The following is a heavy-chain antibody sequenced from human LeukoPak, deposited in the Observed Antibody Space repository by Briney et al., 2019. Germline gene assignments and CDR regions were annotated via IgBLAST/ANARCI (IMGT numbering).Heavy chain of an antibody. V-gene: IGHV3-23*01. CDR3: AKDSNYYDSSGLYRD. CDR1: GFTFSSYA. D-gene: IGHD3-22*01. CDR2: ISGSGGST. J-gene: IGHJ4*02. Sequence: GGSLRLSCAASGFTFSSYAMSWVRQAPGKGLEWVSAISGSGGSTYYADSVKGRFTISRDNSKNTLYLQLNSLRAEDTAVYYCAKDSNYYDSSGLYRDWGQGTLVTVSS.